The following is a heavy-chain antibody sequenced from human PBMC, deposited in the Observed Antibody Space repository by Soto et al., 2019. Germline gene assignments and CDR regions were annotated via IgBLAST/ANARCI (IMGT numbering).Heavy chain of an antibody. V-gene: IGHV1-8*01. CDR2: MNPDSGNT. CDR3: ARGRFRRTWFDP. CDR1: GYTFTNYD. J-gene: IGHJ5*02. Sequence: QVQLVQSGAEVKKPGASVKVSCKASGYTFTNYDIHWVRQATGQGLEWMGWMNPDSGNTGQSKQFQGRVTMTRDTSTSTAYMEMNSLRSEDTAVYYCARGRFRRTWFDPWGQGTLVTVSS. D-gene: IGHD3-16*01.